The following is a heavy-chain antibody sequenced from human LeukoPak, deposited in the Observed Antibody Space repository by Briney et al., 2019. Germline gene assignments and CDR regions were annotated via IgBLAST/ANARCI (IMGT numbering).Heavy chain of an antibody. CDR2: IRTNVNVGAT. CDR1: GFSFGDFT. D-gene: IGHD5-18*01. J-gene: IGHJ4*02. CDR3: IRDVPSGGYSHGCFDY. Sequence: AGGSLRLSSTGSGFSFGDFTITWVRQAPGPGLEGLGFIRTNVNVGATEYAGSVRGRFTISRDGLKIVAHLQRTMLQIEDTALYLCIRDVPSGGYSHGCFDYWGQGTLVTVSS. V-gene: IGHV3-49*04.